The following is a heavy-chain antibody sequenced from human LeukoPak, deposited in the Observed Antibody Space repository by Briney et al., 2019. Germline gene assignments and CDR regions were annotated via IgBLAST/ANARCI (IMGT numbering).Heavy chain of an antibody. Sequence: GASVKVSCKASGGTFSSYAISWVRQAPGQGLEWMGGIIPIFGTANYAQKFQGRVTITADESTSTAYMELSSLRSEDTAVYYCASRYYDSSGYSSRPFDYFDYWGQGTLVTVSS. V-gene: IGHV1-69*13. J-gene: IGHJ4*02. CDR2: IIPIFGTA. CDR3: ASRYYDSSGYSSRPFDYFDY. D-gene: IGHD3-22*01. CDR1: GGTFSSYA.